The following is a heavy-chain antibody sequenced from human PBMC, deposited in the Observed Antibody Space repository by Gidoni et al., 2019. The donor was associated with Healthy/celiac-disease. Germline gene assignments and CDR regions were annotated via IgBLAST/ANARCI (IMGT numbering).Heavy chain of an antibody. Sequence: QVQLVHSRDEVKKPVASVKRSCQASGSTFTGYYMHWVRQAPGQGLAWMGRINPHSGGTNYDQKFQGRVTMTRDTSISTAYMELSMLRSDDTAVYYCARDPILTICGVVTSNWFDHWGQGTLVTVSS. V-gene: IGHV1-2*06. D-gene: IGHD3-3*01. CDR3: ARDPILTICGVVTSNWFDH. CDR2: INPHSGGT. CDR1: GSTFTGYY. J-gene: IGHJ5*02.